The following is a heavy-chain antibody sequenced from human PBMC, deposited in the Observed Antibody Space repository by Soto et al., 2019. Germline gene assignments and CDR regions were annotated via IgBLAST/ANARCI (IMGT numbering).Heavy chain of an antibody. CDR3: ARARDHYYYYGMDV. J-gene: IGHJ6*02. Sequence: GGSLRLSCAASGFTFSRYDMHWVRQATGKGLEWVSAIGTAGDTSCPGSVQGRFTISKENAKNSLYLQMNSLRAGDTAVYYCARARDHYYYYGMDVWGQGTTVTVSS. CDR1: GFTFSRYD. V-gene: IGHV3-13*01. CDR2: IGTAGDT.